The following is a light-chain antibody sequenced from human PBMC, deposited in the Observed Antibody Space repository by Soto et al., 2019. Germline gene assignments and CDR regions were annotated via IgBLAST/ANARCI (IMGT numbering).Light chain of an antibody. CDR2: EVS. CDR3: SSYTSSSIWV. J-gene: IGLJ3*02. Sequence: QSALTQPASVSGSPGQSITISCTGTSSDVGGYNYVSWYQQHPGKAPKLMIYEVSNRPSGVSNRFSGSKSGNTASLTISELQAEEEADYYCSSYTSSSIWVFGGGTKLTVL. V-gene: IGLV2-14*01. CDR1: SSDVGGYNY.